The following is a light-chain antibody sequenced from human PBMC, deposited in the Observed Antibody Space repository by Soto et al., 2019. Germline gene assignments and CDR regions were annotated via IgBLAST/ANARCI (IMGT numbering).Light chain of an antibody. CDR2: GAS. CDR1: QSVSSNY. V-gene: IGKV3-20*01. CDR3: QQYGNSPIT. Sequence: LTKSPGTLSLSPGDRATLSCRASQSVSSNYLAWYQQRPGQPPNLLIFGASNRAPGIPDRFSGSGSGTDFTLTISRLEPEDFAVYYCQQYGNSPITFGQGTRLEIK. J-gene: IGKJ5*01.